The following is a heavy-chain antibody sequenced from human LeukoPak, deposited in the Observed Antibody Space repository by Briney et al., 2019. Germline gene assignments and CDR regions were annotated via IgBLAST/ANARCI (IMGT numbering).Heavy chain of an antibody. CDR3: ARESGNTFNNPFDM. Sequence: PGGSLRLSCAASGFTFDGYDMAWVRQAPGKGLEWVSGIGGSGRSTYYADSVKGRFTISRDNSKNALYLQMNSLRAEDTALYYCARESGNTFNNPFDMWGQGTMVIVSS. D-gene: IGHD2/OR15-2a*01. V-gene: IGHV3-23*01. J-gene: IGHJ3*02. CDR2: IGGSGRST. CDR1: GFTFDGYD.